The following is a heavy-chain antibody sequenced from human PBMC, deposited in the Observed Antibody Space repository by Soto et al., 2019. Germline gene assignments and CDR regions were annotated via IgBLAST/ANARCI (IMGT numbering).Heavy chain of an antibody. J-gene: IGHJ3*02. CDR2: IIPIFGTA. V-gene: IGHV1-69*06. CDR3: ARGIAARYDAFDI. D-gene: IGHD6-6*01. CDR1: GGTFSSYA. Sequence: SVKVSCKASGGTFSSYAISWVRQAPGQGLEWMGGIIPIFGTANYAQKFQGRVTITADKSTSTAYMELSSLRSEDAAVYYCARGIAARYDAFDIWGQGTMVTVS.